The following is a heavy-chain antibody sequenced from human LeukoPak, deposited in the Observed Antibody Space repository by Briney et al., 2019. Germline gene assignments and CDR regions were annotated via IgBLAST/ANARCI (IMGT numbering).Heavy chain of an antibody. CDR2: INWNGGST. V-gene: IGHV3-20*04. CDR1: GFTISSNY. D-gene: IGHD6-19*01. Sequence: GGSLRLSCAASGFTISSNYVSWVRQAPGKGLEWVSGINWNGGSTGYADSVKGRFTISRDNAKNSLYLQMNSLRAEDTALYYCARAKVSSGWYEILDYWGQGTLVTVSS. J-gene: IGHJ4*02. CDR3: ARAKVSSGWYEILDY.